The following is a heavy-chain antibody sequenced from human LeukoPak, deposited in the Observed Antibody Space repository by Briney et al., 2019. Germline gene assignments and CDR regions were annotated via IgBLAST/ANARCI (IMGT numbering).Heavy chain of an antibody. Sequence: SETLSLTCTVAGGSVSSHFWSWIRQPPGKGLEWIGYIYNSGITDYNPSLKSRVTMSVDTSKNQFSLMLRSVTAADTAVYYCARDHLPAGAPGYYMDVWGKGTTVTVSS. D-gene: IGHD4/OR15-4a*01. CDR1: GGSVSSHF. CDR2: IYNSGIT. V-gene: IGHV4-59*02. CDR3: ARDHLPAGAPGYYMDV. J-gene: IGHJ6*03.